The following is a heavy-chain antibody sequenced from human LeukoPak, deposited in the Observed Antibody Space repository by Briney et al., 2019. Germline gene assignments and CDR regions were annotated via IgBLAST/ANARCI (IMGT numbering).Heavy chain of an antibody. CDR1: GYSFTSYG. J-gene: IGHJ6*03. Sequence: ASVKVSCKASGYSFTSYGISWVRQAPGQGLEWMGWISGYNGNTNYAQKVQGRVTMTTDTSTSTAYMELRSLRSDDTAVYYCARVGITMVRGVILDPNYYYYMDVWGKGTTVTVSS. D-gene: IGHD3-10*01. V-gene: IGHV1-18*01. CDR2: ISGYNGNT. CDR3: ARVGITMVRGVILDPNYYYYMDV.